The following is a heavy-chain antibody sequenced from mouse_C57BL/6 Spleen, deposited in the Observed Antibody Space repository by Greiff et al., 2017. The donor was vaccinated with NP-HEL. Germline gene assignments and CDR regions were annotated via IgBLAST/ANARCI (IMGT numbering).Heavy chain of an antibody. CDR3: ARWDPSRAWFAY. CDR2: INPSSGYT. Sequence: QVQLQQSGAELARPGASVKMSCKASGYTFTSYTMHWVKQRPGQGLEWIGYINPSSGYTKYNQKFKDKATLTADKSSSTAYMQLSSLTSEDSAVYYCARWDPSRAWFAYWGQGTLVTVSA. J-gene: IGHJ3*01. V-gene: IGHV1-4*01. D-gene: IGHD4-1*01. CDR1: GYTFTSYT.